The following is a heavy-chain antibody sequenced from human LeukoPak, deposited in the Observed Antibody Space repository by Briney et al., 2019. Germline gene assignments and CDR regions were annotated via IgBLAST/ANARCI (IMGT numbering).Heavy chain of an antibody. V-gene: IGHV3-23*01. CDR2: ISGSGGST. D-gene: IGHD3-10*01. Sequence: PGGSLRLSCAASGFTFSSYAMSWVRQAPGKGLEWVPAISGSGGSTYYADSVKGRFTISRDNSKNTPYLQMNSLRAEDTAVYYCVKFMRNYYGSGSHTYGMDVWGQGTTVTVSS. J-gene: IGHJ6*02. CDR3: VKFMRNYYGSGSHTYGMDV. CDR1: GFTFSSYA.